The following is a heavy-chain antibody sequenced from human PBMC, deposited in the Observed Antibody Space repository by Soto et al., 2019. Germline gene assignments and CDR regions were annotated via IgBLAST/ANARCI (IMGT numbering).Heavy chain of an antibody. Sequence: PGESLKISCKGSGYSFTSYWIGWVRQMPGKGLEWMGIIYPGDSDTRYSLSFQGQVTISADKSISTAYLQWSSLKASDTAMYYCARHGGAGMEWLFPPFDIWGQGTMVTVSS. CDR1: GYSFTSYW. V-gene: IGHV5-51*01. D-gene: IGHD3-3*01. J-gene: IGHJ3*02. CDR2: IYPGDSDT. CDR3: ARHGGAGMEWLFPPFDI.